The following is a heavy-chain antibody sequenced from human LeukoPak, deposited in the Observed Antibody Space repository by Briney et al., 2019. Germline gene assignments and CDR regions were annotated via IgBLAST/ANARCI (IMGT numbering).Heavy chain of an antibody. CDR1: GGTFSSYA. D-gene: IGHD3-10*01. V-gene: IGHV1-69*01. J-gene: IGHJ4*02. Sequence: SVKVSCKASGGTFSSYAISWVRQAPGQGLEWMGGIIPIFGTANYAQKFQGRVTITADESTSTAYMELSSLRSEDTVVYYCARSGVRGVIRAYYFDYWGQGTLVTVSS. CDR3: ARSGVRGVIRAYYFDY. CDR2: IIPIFGTA.